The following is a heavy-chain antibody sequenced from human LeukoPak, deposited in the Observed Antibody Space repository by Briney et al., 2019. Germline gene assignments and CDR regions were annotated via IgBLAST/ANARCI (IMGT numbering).Heavy chain of an antibody. Sequence: SETLSLTCTVSGGSISSYYWSWIRQPPGKGLEWIGYIYYSGSTNYNPSLKSRVTISVDTSKNQFSLKLSSVTAAGTAVYYCARDARGYCSSTSGYYYYGMDVWGQGTTVTVSS. CDR1: GGSISSYY. D-gene: IGHD2-2*01. CDR3: ARDARGYCSSTSGYYYYGMDV. CDR2: IYYSGST. V-gene: IGHV4-59*01. J-gene: IGHJ6*02.